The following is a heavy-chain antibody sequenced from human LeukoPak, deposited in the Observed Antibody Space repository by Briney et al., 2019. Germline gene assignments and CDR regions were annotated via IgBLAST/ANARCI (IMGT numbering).Heavy chain of an antibody. CDR1: GFTFSSYA. CDR3: AKEGDLYDGSGSYLDY. J-gene: IGHJ4*02. CDR2: ISGSGGST. D-gene: IGHD3-10*01. Sequence: GGSLRLSCAASGFTFSSYAMSWVRQAPGKGLEWVSAISGSGGSTYYADSVKGRFTISRDNSKNTLYLQMNSLRAEDTAVYYCAKEGDLYDGSGSYLDYWGQGTLVTVPS. V-gene: IGHV3-23*01.